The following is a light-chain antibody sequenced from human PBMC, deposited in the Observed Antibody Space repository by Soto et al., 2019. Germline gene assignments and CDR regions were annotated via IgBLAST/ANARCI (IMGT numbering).Light chain of an antibody. J-gene: IGKJ1*01. CDR1: QSVTGTY. CDR2: GES. CDR3: QQYGSPLWT. V-gene: IGKV3-20*01. Sequence: EIVLTQSPGTLSLSPGDRATLSCRASQSVTGTYLAWYQHKPGQAPRLLIYGESIRATGFPDRFSGSGSGTDFTLTISRLEPEDFAVYYCQQYGSPLWTFGQGTKVEI.